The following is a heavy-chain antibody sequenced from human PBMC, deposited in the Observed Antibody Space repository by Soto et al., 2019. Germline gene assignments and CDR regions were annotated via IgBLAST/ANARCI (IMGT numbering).Heavy chain of an antibody. CDR2: INPNSGGT. Sequence: ASVKVSCRDSGYNFTGSYMKRARQAPGQEREWMGWINPNSGGTNYAQKLEGWVTMTRDTSISTAYMELSRLRSDDTAVYYCARGQQWLVWVLDYWGQGTLVTVSS. CDR1: GYNFTGSY. D-gene: IGHD6-19*01. J-gene: IGHJ4*02. CDR3: ARGQQWLVWVLDY. V-gene: IGHV1-2*04.